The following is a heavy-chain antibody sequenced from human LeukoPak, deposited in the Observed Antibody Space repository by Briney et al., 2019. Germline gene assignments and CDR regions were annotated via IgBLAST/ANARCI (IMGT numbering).Heavy chain of an antibody. D-gene: IGHD6-19*01. CDR2: IRDDGSGK. J-gene: IGHJ4*02. V-gene: IGHV3-30*02. CDR3: ATTGYSSDWDHLGF. Sequence: HPGGSLRLSCAASGFTFSSYGMHWVRQAPGKGLEWVAFIRDDGSGKYHADSVKGRFTISRDNSKHTLYLEMNSLRAEDTAVYYCATTGYSSDWDHLGFWGQGTLVAVSS. CDR1: GFTFSSYG.